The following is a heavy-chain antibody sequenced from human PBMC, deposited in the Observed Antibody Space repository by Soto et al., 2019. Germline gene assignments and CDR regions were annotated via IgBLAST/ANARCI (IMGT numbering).Heavy chain of an antibody. CDR3: ARDEYGSGSHDP. Sequence: EVQLVESGGGLVQPWGSLRLSCAASGLTFSNYWMHWVRQAPGKGLVWVSRINSGGSGTNYADSVKGRFTISRDNVKNTVHLQMNSLRAEDTAVYYCARDEYGSGSHDPWGQGTLVTVSS. CDR1: GLTFSNYW. V-gene: IGHV3-74*01. D-gene: IGHD3-10*01. CDR2: INSGGSGT. J-gene: IGHJ5*02.